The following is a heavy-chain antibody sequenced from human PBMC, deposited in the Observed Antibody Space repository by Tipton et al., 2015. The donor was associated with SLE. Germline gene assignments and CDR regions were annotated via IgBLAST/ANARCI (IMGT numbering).Heavy chain of an antibody. CDR1: GGSISSYY. J-gene: IGHJ4*02. CDR3: ARGRTFGGVIVD. D-gene: IGHD3-16*02. Sequence: LRLSCTVSGGSISSYYWSWIRQHPGKGLEWIGEINHSGSTNYNPSLKSRVTISVDTSKNQFSLKLSSVTAADTAVYYCARGRTFGGVIVDWGQGTLVTVSS. V-gene: IGHV4-34*01. CDR2: INHSGST.